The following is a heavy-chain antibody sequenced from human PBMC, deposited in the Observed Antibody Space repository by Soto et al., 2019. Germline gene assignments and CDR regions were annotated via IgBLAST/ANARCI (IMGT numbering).Heavy chain of an antibody. J-gene: IGHJ4*02. CDR1: GFTFSSYA. D-gene: IGHD6-19*01. Sequence: EVQLLESGGDLVQPGGSLRLSCAASGFTFSSYAMSWVRQAPGKGLEWVSAISRSGGSTYYVDSVKGRFTISRDNSKTTLYLEVNSRRAEDTAVYYCATGGGSGPFDYWGQGTLVTVSS. CDR3: ATGGGSGPFDY. CDR2: ISRSGGST. V-gene: IGHV3-23*01.